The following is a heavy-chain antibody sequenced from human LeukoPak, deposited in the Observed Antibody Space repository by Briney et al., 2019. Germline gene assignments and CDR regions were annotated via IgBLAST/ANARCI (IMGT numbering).Heavy chain of an antibody. CDR1: GASFSGYY. V-gene: IGHV4-34*01. J-gene: IGHJ4*02. CDR3: AADRYYGSGSYYKFDY. CDR2: ISHSGGT. D-gene: IGHD3-10*01. Sequence: SETLSLTCGVSGASFSGYYWSWIRQPPGKGLEWIGEISHSGGTNYNPSLKSRVTISVDTSKKQFSLNLRSVTAEDTAVYYCAADRYYGSGSYYKFDYWGQGTLVTVSS.